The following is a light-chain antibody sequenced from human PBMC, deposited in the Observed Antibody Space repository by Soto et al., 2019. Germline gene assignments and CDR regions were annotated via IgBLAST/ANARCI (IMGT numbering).Light chain of an antibody. CDR1: QGINDN. CDR3: LQHNTFPWT. V-gene: IGKV1-17*03. Sequence: DIQMTQSPSASSASVGDRFTITCRAIQGINDNLAWFQQKPGQVPKRLIYGAFSLQRGVPSRFSGSGSGTEFTLTISSLQPEDFATYYCLQHNTFPWTFGQGTKVDIK. J-gene: IGKJ1*01. CDR2: GAF.